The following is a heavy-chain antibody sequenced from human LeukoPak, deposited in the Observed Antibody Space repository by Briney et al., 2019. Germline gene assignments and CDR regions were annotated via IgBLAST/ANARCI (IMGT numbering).Heavy chain of an antibody. J-gene: IGHJ4*02. CDR1: GDSISSADYY. Sequence: SQTLSLTCTVSGDSISSADYYWSWIRQPAGKGLEWIGRIYTSGSTNYNPTLKSRVTISADTSKNQFFLKLSSVTAADTAVYYCAREPDLSHYDRTDYWGQGTLVTVSS. V-gene: IGHV4-61*02. D-gene: IGHD3-22*01. CDR3: AREPDLSHYDRTDY. CDR2: IYTSGST.